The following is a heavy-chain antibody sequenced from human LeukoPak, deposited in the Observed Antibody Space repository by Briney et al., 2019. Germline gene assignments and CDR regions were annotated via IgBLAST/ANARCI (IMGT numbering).Heavy chain of an antibody. V-gene: IGHV4-30-4*01. J-gene: IGHJ6*02. Sequence: SETLSLTCTVSGGSISSGDYYWSWIRQPPGKGLEWIGYIYYSGSTYYNPSLKSRVTISVDTSKNQSSLKLSSVTAADTAVYYCARGYAGYGMDVWGQGTTVTVSS. CDR3: ARGYAGYGMDV. CDR2: IYYSGST. D-gene: IGHD2-2*01. CDR1: GGSISSGDYY.